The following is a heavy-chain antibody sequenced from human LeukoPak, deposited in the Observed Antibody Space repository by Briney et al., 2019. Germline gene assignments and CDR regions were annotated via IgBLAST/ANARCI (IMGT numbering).Heavy chain of an antibody. V-gene: IGHV3-15*01. J-gene: IGHJ6*02. CDR3: TTGGYCSSTSCYYYYGMDV. Sequence: GGSLRLSCAASGFTFSNAWRSWVRQAPGKGLEWVGRIKSKTDGGTTDYAAPVKGRFTISRDDSKNTLYLQMNSLKTEDTAVYYCTTGGYCSSTSCYYYYGMDVWGQGTTVTVSS. CDR2: IKSKTDGGTT. CDR1: GFTFSNAW. D-gene: IGHD2-2*01.